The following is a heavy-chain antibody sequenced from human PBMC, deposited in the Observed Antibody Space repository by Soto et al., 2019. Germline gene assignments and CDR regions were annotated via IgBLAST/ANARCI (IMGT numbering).Heavy chain of an antibody. Sequence: QLQLQESGPGLVKPSETLSLTCTVSGGSISSSSYYWGWIRQPPGKGLEWIGSIYYGGSTYYNPSLKSRVTISVDTSKNQFSLKLSSVTAADTAVYYCASNVALRGDYWGQGTLVTVSS. CDR2: IYYGGST. J-gene: IGHJ4*02. CDR3: ASNVALRGDY. D-gene: IGHD2-15*01. CDR1: GGSISSSSYY. V-gene: IGHV4-39*01.